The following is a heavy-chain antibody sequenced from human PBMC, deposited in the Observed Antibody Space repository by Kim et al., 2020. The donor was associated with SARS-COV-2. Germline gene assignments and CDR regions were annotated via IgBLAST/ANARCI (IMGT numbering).Heavy chain of an antibody. J-gene: IGHJ5*02. D-gene: IGHD5-12*01. CDR3: VRDMWNEDVAFFDP. V-gene: IGHV3-33*01. Sequence: GGSLRLSCVASGFNFETYGMHWLRQAPGKGLEWVAIIWYDGSQKYYRESVKGRFTISRHNSNNLLYLQMNNLRVEDTAMYYCVRDMWNEDVAFFDPWGQGALVTVSS. CDR1: GFNFETYG. CDR2: IWYDGSQK.